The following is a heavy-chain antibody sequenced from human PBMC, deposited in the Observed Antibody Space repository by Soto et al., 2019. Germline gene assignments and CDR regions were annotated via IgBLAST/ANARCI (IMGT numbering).Heavy chain of an antibody. J-gene: IGHJ3*02. CDR3: ASRFGMATNAFDI. CDR2: IYYSGST. Sequence: PSETLSLTCTVSGGSISSSSYYWGWIRQPPGKGLEWIGSIYYSGSTYYNPSLKSRVTISVDTSKNQFSLKLSSVTAADTAVYYWASRFGMATNAFDIWGQGTMVTVSS. CDR1: GGSISSSSYY. V-gene: IGHV4-39*01. D-gene: IGHD3-16*01.